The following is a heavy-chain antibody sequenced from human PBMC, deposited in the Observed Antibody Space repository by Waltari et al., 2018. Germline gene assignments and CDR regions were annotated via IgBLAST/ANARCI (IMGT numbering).Heavy chain of an antibody. V-gene: IGHV3-74*01. CDR2: GNFDGSRI. CDR1: GFIFDHYW. Sequence: EVRLVESGGDSVQPGGSLRLSCAASGFIFDHYWMHWVRQAPGKGLEWLSRGNFDGSRITYADSVKGRFTISRDTPKSTLYLQINSLRVEDTAVYYCAVRAKEGYCEGGSCHARLDSWGQGTLVSVSS. D-gene: IGHD2-15*01. CDR3: AVRAKEGYCEGGSCHARLDS. J-gene: IGHJ4*02.